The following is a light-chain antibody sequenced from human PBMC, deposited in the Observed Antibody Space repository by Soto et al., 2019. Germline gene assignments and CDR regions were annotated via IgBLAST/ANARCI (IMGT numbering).Light chain of an antibody. CDR2: SNN. Sequence: QSVLTQPPSASGTPGQRVTISCSGSSSNIGSNTVNWYQQLPGTAPKLLIYSNNQRPSGVPDRFSGSKSGTSASLAISGLQSEDEVDYYCAAWDDSLNGSVFGTGTKLTVL. CDR1: SSNIGSNT. CDR3: AAWDDSLNGSV. J-gene: IGLJ1*01. V-gene: IGLV1-44*01.